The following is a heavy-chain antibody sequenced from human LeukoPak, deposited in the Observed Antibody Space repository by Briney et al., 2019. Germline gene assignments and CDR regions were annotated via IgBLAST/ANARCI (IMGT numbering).Heavy chain of an antibody. J-gene: IGHJ3*02. CDR2: ISAYNGNT. Sequence: ASVKVSCKASGYTFTSYGISWVRQAPGQGLEWMGWISAYNGNTNYAQKLQGRVTITRNTSISTAYMELSSLRSEDTAVYYCARAIVVVTADAFDMWGQGTMVTVSS. V-gene: IGHV1-18*01. CDR3: ARAIVVVTADAFDM. CDR1: GYTFTSYG. D-gene: IGHD2-21*02.